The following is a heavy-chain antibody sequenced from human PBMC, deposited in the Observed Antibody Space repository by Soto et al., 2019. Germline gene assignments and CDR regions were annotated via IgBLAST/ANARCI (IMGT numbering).Heavy chain of an antibody. CDR1: GFTVSRNY. J-gene: IGHJ5*02. V-gene: IGHV3-66*01. CDR3: ARGDRSPNWFDP. Sequence: EVRLVESGGGLVQPGGSLRLSCAASGFTVSRNYMSWVRQAPGKGLEWVSVTYTGGSTYYADSVKGRFTISRDNSRNTLYLQMNSLRVEDTAVYYCARGDRSPNWFDPWGQGTLVTVSS. D-gene: IGHD2-21*01. CDR2: TYTGGST.